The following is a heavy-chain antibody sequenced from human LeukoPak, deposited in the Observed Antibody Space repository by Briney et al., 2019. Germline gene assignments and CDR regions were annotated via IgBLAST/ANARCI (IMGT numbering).Heavy chain of an antibody. V-gene: IGHV3-64*01. J-gene: IGHJ4*02. Sequence: GGSLRLSCAASGFTFSSYAMHWVRQAPGKGLEYVSAISSNGGSTYYANSVKGRFTISRDNSKNTLYLQMGSLRAEDMAVYYCARDLCSSTSCSYFDSWGQGTLVTVSS. CDR1: GFTFSSYA. CDR2: ISSNGGST. CDR3: ARDLCSSTSCSYFDS. D-gene: IGHD2-2*01.